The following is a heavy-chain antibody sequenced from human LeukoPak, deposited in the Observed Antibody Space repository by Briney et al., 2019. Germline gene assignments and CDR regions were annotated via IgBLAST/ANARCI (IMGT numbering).Heavy chain of an antibody. J-gene: IGHJ4*02. Sequence: GRPLRLSCAASGFTFSNYGRHWVRQAPGKGLGLVAVVFYDGGTKYYADSVKGRFTISRDNSKNTLYLQMNSLRAEDTALYYCARDQAYYFSFADYWGRGTLVTVSS. CDR1: GFTFSNYG. CDR2: VFYDGGTK. CDR3: ARDQAYYFSFADY. D-gene: IGHD2/OR15-2a*01. V-gene: IGHV3-33*01.